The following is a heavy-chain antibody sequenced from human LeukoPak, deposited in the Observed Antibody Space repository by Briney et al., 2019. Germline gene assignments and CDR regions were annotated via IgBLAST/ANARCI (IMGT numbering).Heavy chain of an antibody. CDR1: GGSFSGYY. Sequence: SETLSLTCAVYGGSFSGYYWSWIRQPPGKGLEWIGEINHSGSTNYNPSLKSRVTISVDTSKNQFSLKLSSVTAADTAVYYCARGLVSSSWRPMNHNWFDPRGQGTLVTVSS. CDR3: ARGLVSSSWRPMNHNWFDP. D-gene: IGHD6-13*01. V-gene: IGHV4-34*01. CDR2: INHSGST. J-gene: IGHJ5*02.